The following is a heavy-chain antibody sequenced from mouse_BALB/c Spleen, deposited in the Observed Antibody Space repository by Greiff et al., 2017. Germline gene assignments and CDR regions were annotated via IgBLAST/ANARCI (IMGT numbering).Heavy chain of an antibody. CDR1: GFTFSSFG. V-gene: IGHV5-17*02. CDR2: ISSGSSTI. D-gene: IGHD3-1*01. J-gene: IGHJ4*01. CDR3: ARSGEYDAMDY. Sequence: EVQGVESGGGLVQPGGSRKLSCAASGFTFSSFGMHWVRQAPEKGLEWVAYISSGSSTIYYADTVKGRFTISRDNPKNTLFLQMTSLRSEDTAMYYCARSGEYDAMDYWGQGTSVTVSS.